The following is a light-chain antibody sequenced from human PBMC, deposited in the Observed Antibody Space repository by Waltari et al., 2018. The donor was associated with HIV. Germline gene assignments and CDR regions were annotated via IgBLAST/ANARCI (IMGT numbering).Light chain of an antibody. J-gene: IGKJ4*01. CDR3: MQTLQIPLT. CDR2: LGS. CDR1: LSLLPTTGKNW. Sequence: IVMPQSPLSLSVPPGEPASFSCKSSLSLLPTTGKNWLQWFLQKPGQSPQLLIYLGSSRASGVADRFSGSGSGTDFTLRISKVEAEDVGVYCCMQTLQIPLTFGGGTKLEI. V-gene: IGKV2-28*01.